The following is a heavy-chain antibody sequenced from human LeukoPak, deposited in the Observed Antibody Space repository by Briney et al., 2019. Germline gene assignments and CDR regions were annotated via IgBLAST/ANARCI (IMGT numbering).Heavy chain of an antibody. CDR3: ARDSYYYGSGSYYNWFDP. CDR2: INPSGGRT. D-gene: IGHD3-10*01. V-gene: IGHV1-46*01. CDR1: EYTFTHYY. Sequence: ASVKVSCKASEYTFTHYYIHWVRQAPGQGLDWMGIINPSGGRTSYAQKFQGRVTMTRDTSTSTAYMELRSLRSDDTAVYYCARDSYYYGSGSYYNWFDPWGQGTLVTVSS. J-gene: IGHJ5*02.